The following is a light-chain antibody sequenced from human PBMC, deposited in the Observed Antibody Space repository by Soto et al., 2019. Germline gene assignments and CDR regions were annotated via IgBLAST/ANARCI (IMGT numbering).Light chain of an antibody. Sequence: DIRMTQSPSTLPASVGDRVTITCRAGQNINRWLAWYQQKPGKAPRLLIKTASSLESWVPSRFSGSGSETDFSLTISSLQPDDFATYYCQQYDSHPGTFGQGTKVEIK. CDR1: QNINRW. V-gene: IGKV1-5*03. J-gene: IGKJ1*01. CDR2: TAS. CDR3: QQYDSHPGT.